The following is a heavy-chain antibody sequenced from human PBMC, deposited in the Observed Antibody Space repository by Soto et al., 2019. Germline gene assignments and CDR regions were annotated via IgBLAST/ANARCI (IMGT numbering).Heavy chain of an antibody. J-gene: IGHJ3*02. CDR3: AKDIPNCSGGSCYAFDI. V-gene: IGHV1-2*04. CDR1: GYTFNGYY. Sequence: ASVKVSCKASGYTFNGYYLHWVRQAPGQGLEWLGWTNANSGGTNYAQKFKGWVTMTRDTSISTAYMELTRLRSDDTAVYYCAKDIPNCSGGSCYAFDIWGQGTMVTVSS. D-gene: IGHD2-15*01. CDR2: TNANSGGT.